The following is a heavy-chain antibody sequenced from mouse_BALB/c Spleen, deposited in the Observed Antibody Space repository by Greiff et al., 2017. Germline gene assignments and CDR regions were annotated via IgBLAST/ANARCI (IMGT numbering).Heavy chain of an antibody. CDR2: INSNGGST. CDR1: GFTFSSYG. D-gene: IGHD1-3*01. Sequence: EVMLVESGGGLVQPGGSLKLSCAASGFTFSSYGMSWVRQTPDKRLELVATINSNGGSTYYPDSVKGRFTISRDNAKNTLYLQMSSLKSEDTAMYYCARDGSYYYAMDYWGQGTSVTASS. CDR3: ARDGSYYYAMDY. J-gene: IGHJ4*01. V-gene: IGHV5-6-3*01.